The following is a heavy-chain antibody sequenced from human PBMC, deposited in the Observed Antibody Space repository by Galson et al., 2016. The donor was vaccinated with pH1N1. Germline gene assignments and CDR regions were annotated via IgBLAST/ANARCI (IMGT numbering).Heavy chain of an antibody. CDR1: GYSISGGHY. CDR2: IFHSGTT. J-gene: IGHJ3*02. Sequence: ETLSLTCAVSGYSISGGHYWGWIRQPPGKGLEWIGSIFHSGTTYYSPSLKSRITISLDTSKNQFSLKLNSVTAADTAVYYCATYIVATMFDALDIWGQGTMITVSS. D-gene: IGHD5-12*01. V-gene: IGHV4-38-2*01. CDR3: ATYIVATMFDALDI.